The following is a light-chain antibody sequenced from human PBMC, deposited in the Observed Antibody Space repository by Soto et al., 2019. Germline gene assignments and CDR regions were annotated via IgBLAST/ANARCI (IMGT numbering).Light chain of an antibody. J-gene: IGKJ1*01. Sequence: EFVLTHSPGTLSLSPGERATLSCRASQTVRNNYLAWYQQKPGQAPRLLIYDASSRATGIPDRFSGSGSGTDFTLTISRLEPEDFAVYYCQQYGSSLTWTFGQGTKVDIK. CDR3: QQYGSSLTWT. CDR2: DAS. CDR1: QTVRNNY. V-gene: IGKV3-20*01.